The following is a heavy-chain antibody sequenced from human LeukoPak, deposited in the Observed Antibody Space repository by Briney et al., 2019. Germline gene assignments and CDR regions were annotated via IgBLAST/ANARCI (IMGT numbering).Heavy chain of an antibody. CDR1: GYTLTELS. CDR2: FDPEDGET. Sequence: ASVKVSCKVSGYTLTELSMHWVRQAPGKGLEWMGGFDPEDGETIDAQKFQGRVTMTEDTSTDTAYMELSSLRSEDTAVYYCATVAYCGGDCYSSTRGEPYNWFDPWGQGTLVTVSS. V-gene: IGHV1-24*01. CDR3: ATVAYCGGDCYSSTRGEPYNWFDP. J-gene: IGHJ5*02. D-gene: IGHD2-21*02.